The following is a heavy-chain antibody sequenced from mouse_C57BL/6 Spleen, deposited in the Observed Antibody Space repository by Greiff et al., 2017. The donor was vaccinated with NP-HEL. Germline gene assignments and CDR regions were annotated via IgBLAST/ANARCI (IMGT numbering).Heavy chain of an antibody. CDR3: ARREGNDYDVAWFAY. D-gene: IGHD2-4*01. J-gene: IGHJ3*01. CDR2: IYPGSGST. CDR1: GYTFTSYW. Sequence: VQLQQPGAELVKPGASVKMSCKASGYTFTSYWITWVKQRPGQGLEWIGDIYPGSGSTNYNEKFKSKATLTVDTSSSTAYMQLSSLTSEDSAVYYCARREGNDYDVAWFAYWGQGTLVTVSA. V-gene: IGHV1-55*01.